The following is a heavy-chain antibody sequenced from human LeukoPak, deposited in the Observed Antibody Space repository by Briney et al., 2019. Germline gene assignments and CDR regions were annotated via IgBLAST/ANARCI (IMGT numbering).Heavy chain of an antibody. J-gene: IGHJ4*02. D-gene: IGHD5-12*01. V-gene: IGHV3-20*04. Sequence: GGSLRLSCAASGFTFDDYGMSWVRHAPGKGLEWVSGINWNGGSTGYADSVKGRFTISRDNAKNSLYLQMNSLRAEDTALYYCARGGHSGYDFESNDYWGQGTLVTVSS. CDR3: ARGGHSGYDFESNDY. CDR1: GFTFDDYG. CDR2: INWNGGST.